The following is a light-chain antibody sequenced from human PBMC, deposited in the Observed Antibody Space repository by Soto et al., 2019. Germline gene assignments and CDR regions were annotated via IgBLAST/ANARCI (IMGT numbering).Light chain of an antibody. Sequence: EVVLTQSPATLSLSPGATATLSCGASQGVSSSLAWYQQKPCQAPRLLIYDASSRATGIRARFSGTGSGTDLALTIRSLEPDAFAVYYCHPRGHPITFGQGTRLEIK. CDR1: QGVSSS. V-gene: IGKV3D-11*01. CDR2: DAS. CDR3: HPRGHPIT. J-gene: IGKJ5*01.